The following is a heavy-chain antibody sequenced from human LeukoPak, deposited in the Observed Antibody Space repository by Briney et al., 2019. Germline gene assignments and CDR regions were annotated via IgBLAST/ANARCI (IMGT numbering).Heavy chain of an antibody. CDR2: ISWNSGSI. V-gene: IGHV3-9*01. Sequence: QAGGSLRLSCAASGFTFDDYAMHWVRQAPGKGLELVSGISWNSGSIDYVDSVKGRFTISRDNAKNSLYLQMNSLRAEDTALYYCAKGGTINYYYYMDVWGKGTTVTVSS. CDR3: AKGGTINYYYYMDV. D-gene: IGHD1-26*01. CDR1: GFTFDDYA. J-gene: IGHJ6*03.